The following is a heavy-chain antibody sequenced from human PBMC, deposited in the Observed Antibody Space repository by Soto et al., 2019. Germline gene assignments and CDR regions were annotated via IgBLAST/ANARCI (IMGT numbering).Heavy chain of an antibody. Sequence: ASVTVSCTASGYTFTGYYMHWVRQAPGQGLEWMGWINPNSGGTNYAQKFQGRVTMTRDTSISTAYMELSRLRSDDTAVYYCARDQNPYPKNYGMDVWGQGTTVTVSS. CDR2: INPNSGGT. CDR1: GYTFTGYY. V-gene: IGHV1-2*02. CDR3: ARDQNPYPKNYGMDV. J-gene: IGHJ6*02.